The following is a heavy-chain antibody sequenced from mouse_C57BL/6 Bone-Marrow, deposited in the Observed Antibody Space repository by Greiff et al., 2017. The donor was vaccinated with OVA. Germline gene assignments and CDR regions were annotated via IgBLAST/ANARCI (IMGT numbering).Heavy chain of an antibody. CDR2: ISYDGSN. CDR1: GYSITSGYY. D-gene: IGHD3-3*01. V-gene: IGHV3-6*01. CDR3: ARESGAGDAMDY. J-gene: IGHJ4*01. Sequence: VQLKESGPGLVKPSQSLSLTCSVTGYSITSGYYWNWIRQFPGNKLEWMGYISYDGSNNYNPSLKNRISITRDTSKNQFFLKLNSVTTEDTATYYCARESGAGDAMDYWGQGTSVTVSS.